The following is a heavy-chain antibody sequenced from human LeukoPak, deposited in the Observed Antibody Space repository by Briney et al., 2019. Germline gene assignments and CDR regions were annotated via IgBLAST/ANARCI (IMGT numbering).Heavy chain of an antibody. CDR2: IYRSGST. CDR3: ARVAQYCSGGSCYSDFFDY. D-gene: IGHD2-15*01. CDR1: GYSISNGYY. V-gene: IGHV4-38-2*02. Sequence: SETLSLTCTVSGYSISNGYYWDWIRQPPGRGLEWIGNIYRSGSTSYNPSLKSRVTISVDTSKNQFSLKLSSVTAADTAVYYCARVAQYCSGGSCYSDFFDYWGQGTLVTVSS. J-gene: IGHJ4*02.